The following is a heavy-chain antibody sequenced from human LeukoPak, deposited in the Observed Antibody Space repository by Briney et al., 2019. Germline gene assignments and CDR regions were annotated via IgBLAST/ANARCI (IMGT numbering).Heavy chain of an antibody. CDR1: GGSIRSYY. CDR3: ATELGLTGRGIFDH. Sequence: SETLSLTCTVSGGSIRSYYWNWIRQPAGKRLEWIGRLFPSGNTNYNPSLKSRVTVSVDTSKNQFSLKLSSVTAADTAVYYCATELGLTGRGIFDHWGQGSLSPSP. V-gene: IGHV4-4*07. J-gene: IGHJ4*02. D-gene: IGHD1-20*01. CDR2: LFPSGNT.